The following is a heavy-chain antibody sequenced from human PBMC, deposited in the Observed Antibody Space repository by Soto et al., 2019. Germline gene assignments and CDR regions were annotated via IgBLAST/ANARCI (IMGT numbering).Heavy chain of an antibody. CDR1: GGTFSSYA. J-gene: IGHJ4*02. Sequence: QVQLVQSGAEVKKPGSSVKVSCKASGGTFSSYAISWVRQAPGQGLEWMGGIIPIFGTANYAQKFQGRVTITADESTSTAYMELSSLRSEDTAVYYCARSPPYDSSGYYPSDVDYWGQGTLVTVSS. V-gene: IGHV1-69*12. CDR3: ARSPPYDSSGYYPSDVDY. CDR2: IIPIFGTA. D-gene: IGHD3-22*01.